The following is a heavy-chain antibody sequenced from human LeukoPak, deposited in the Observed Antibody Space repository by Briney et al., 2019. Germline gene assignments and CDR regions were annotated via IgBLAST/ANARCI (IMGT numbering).Heavy chain of an antibody. CDR2: ISSSSSYI. J-gene: IGHJ5*02. D-gene: IGHD3-22*01. Sequence: SGGSLRLSCAASGFTFSSYSMNWVRQAPGKGLEWVSSISSSSSYIYYADSVKGRFTISRDNAKNSLYLQMNGLRAEDTAVYYCARGYYYDSSGLYSWGQGTLVTVSS. CDR3: ARGYYYDSSGLYS. V-gene: IGHV3-21*01. CDR1: GFTFSSYS.